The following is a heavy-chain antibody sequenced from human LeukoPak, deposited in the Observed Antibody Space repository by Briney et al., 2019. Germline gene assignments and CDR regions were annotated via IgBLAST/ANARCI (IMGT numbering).Heavy chain of an antibody. V-gene: IGHV3-23*01. J-gene: IGHJ4*02. Sequence: GGSLRLSCAASGFTFSSYATSWVRQAPGKGLEWVSGISTSGGSTYYTDSVKGRFTISRDNSKNTLYLQMNSLRAEDTAVYYCAKDLSGSYYPDVDYWGQGTLVTVSS. CDR3: AKDLSGSYYPDVDY. CDR2: ISTSGGST. D-gene: IGHD1-26*01. CDR1: GFTFSSYA.